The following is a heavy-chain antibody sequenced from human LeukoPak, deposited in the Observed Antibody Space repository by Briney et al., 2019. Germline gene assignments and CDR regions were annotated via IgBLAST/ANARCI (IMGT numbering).Heavy chain of an antibody. V-gene: IGHV3-23*01. J-gene: IGHJ4*02. CDR2: ISISGSKT. CDR1: EFDFSSHA. Sequence: GGSLRLSCAASEFDFSSHAMTWVRQAPGKGLEWVSAISISGSKTYYADSVKGRFTISRDNAKNTLYLQMNSLRAEDTAMYYCVRYYSSDWTGFDYWGQGTLVTVSS. D-gene: IGHD2-2*01. CDR3: VRYYSSDWTGFDY.